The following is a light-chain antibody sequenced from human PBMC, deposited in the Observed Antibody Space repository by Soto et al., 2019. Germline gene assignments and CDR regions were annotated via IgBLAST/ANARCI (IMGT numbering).Light chain of an antibody. CDR2: AAS. V-gene: IGKV1-17*01. Sequence: DIQMTQSTSSLSASVGDRVTITFLASQGIRNDLGWYQQKPGKAPKRLIYAASSLHSAVPSRFSGTGSGTDFTLTISSLQPEDFATYYCQQTSQTPRTFGQGTKV. CDR1: QGIRND. J-gene: IGKJ1*01. CDR3: QQTSQTPRT.